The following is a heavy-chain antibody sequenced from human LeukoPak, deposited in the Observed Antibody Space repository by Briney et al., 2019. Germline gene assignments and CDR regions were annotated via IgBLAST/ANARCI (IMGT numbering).Heavy chain of an antibody. CDR3: ARGGVTSFEY. CDR2: INPNSGGT. CDR1: GYTFTGYY. D-gene: IGHD2-21*02. Sequence: GASVKVSCKASGYTFTGYYMHWVRQAPGQGLEWMGWINPNSGGTNYAQKFQGRVTMTRDTSISTVYMDLSRLTSDDTAVYYCARGGVTSFEYWGQGTLVTVSS. J-gene: IGHJ4*02. V-gene: IGHV1-2*02.